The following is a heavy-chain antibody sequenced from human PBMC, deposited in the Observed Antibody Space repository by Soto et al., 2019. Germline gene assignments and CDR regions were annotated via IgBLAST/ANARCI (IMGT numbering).Heavy chain of an antibody. D-gene: IGHD3-10*01. CDR2: ISGSGAST. J-gene: IGHJ4*02. CDR1: GITFSNYA. CDR3: AKYSANYFGSGSYLDY. V-gene: IGHV3-23*01. Sequence: EVQLLESGGGLVQPGGSLRLSCEASGITFSNYAMTWVRQAPGTGLEWVSPISGSGASTYYADSVRGRFTISRDNSKNTIFLQMNSLRAEDTAVYYCAKYSANYFGSGSYLDYWGQGTLVTVSS.